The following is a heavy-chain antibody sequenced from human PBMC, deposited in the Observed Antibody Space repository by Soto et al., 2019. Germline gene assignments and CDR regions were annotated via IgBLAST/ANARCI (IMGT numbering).Heavy chain of an antibody. CDR2: ISAYNGNT. CDR3: ARGANYYDSSGPQEFDY. D-gene: IGHD3-22*01. Sequence: SGKVSFKASCYTFTSYGISWVRQAPGQGLEWMGWISAYNGNTNYAQKLQGRVTMTTDTSTSTAYMELRSLRSDDTAVYYCARGANYYDSSGPQEFDYWGQGTLVTVSS. J-gene: IGHJ4*02. V-gene: IGHV1-18*04. CDR1: CYTFTSYG.